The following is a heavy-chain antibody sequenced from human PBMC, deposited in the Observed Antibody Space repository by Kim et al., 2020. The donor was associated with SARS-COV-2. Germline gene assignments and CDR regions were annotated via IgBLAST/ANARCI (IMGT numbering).Heavy chain of an antibody. J-gene: IGHJ6*02. CDR1: GYTFTSYG. CDR3: ARPWGSGYEPYYYYGMDV. CDR2: ISAYNGNT. V-gene: IGHV1-18*01. Sequence: ASVKVSCKASGYTFTSYGISWVRQAPGQGLEWMGWISAYNGNTNYAQKLQGRVTMTTDTSTSTAYMELRSLRSDDTAVYYCARPWGSGYEPYYYYGMDVWGQGTTVTVSS. D-gene: IGHD5-12*01.